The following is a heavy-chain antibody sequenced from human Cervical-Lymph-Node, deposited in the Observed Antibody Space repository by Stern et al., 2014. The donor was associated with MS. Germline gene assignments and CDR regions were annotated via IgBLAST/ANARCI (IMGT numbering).Heavy chain of an antibody. CDR1: GFTFSTYS. V-gene: IGHV3-48*01. D-gene: IGHD3-3*01. J-gene: IGHJ5*02. CDR3: ARDDDRGMFAP. CDR2: IGTRMSNI. Sequence: VASGGSLRLPWAASGFTFSTYSMNWVRQAPGKGLEGVSYIGTRMSNIYYEDSVKGRSTISRDNAKNSLFLQMNSLRAEDTAVYYCARDDDRGMFAPWGQGTLVTVSS.